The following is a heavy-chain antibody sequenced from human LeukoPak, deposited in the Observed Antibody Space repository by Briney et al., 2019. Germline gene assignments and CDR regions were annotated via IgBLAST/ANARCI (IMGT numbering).Heavy chain of an antibody. CDR2: ISYDGSNK. CDR1: GFTFSSYA. J-gene: IGHJ4*02. CDR3: ARVVSLNQYYDSSGYETSDY. V-gene: IGHV3-30-3*01. D-gene: IGHD3-22*01. Sequence: GGSLRLSCAASGFTFSSYAMHWVRQAPGKGLEWVAVISYDGSNKYYADSVKGRFTISRDNSKNTLYLQMNSLRAEDTAVYYCARVVSLNQYYDSSGYETSDYWGQGILVTVSS.